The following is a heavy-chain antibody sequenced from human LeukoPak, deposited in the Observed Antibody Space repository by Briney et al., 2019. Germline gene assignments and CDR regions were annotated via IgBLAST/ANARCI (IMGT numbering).Heavy chain of an antibody. V-gene: IGHV1-18*01. D-gene: IGHD3-22*01. CDR3: AREVSYLDYYDSSGARNWFDP. J-gene: IGHJ5*02. Sequence: ASVKVSCKASGYTFTSYGISWVRQAPGQGLEWMGWISAYNGNTNYAQKLQGRVTTTTDTSTSTAYMELRSLRSDDTAVYYCAREVSYLDYYDSSGARNWFDPWGQGTLVTVSS. CDR1: GYTFTSYG. CDR2: ISAYNGNT.